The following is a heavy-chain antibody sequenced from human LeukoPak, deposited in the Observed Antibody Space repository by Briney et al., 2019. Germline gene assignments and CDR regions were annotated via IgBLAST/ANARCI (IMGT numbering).Heavy chain of an antibody. Sequence: ASVKVSCKASGYTFTGYYMHWVRQAPGQGLEWMGWINPNSGGTNYAQKFQGRVTMTRDTSISTAYMELSRLRSDDTAVYYCARDLYYYDSSGYVDCWGQGTLVTVSS. CDR2: INPNSGGT. CDR3: ARDLYYYDSSGYVDC. CDR1: GYTFTGYY. J-gene: IGHJ4*02. D-gene: IGHD3-22*01. V-gene: IGHV1-2*02.